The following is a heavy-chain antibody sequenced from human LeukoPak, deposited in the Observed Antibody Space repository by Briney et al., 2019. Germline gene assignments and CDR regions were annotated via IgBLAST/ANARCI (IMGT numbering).Heavy chain of an antibody. J-gene: IGHJ5*02. V-gene: IGHV4-39*07. D-gene: IGHD2-2*02. Sequence: SETLSLTCTVSGGSISSSSYYWGWIRQPPGKGLEWIGSIYYSGSTYYNPSLKSRVTISVDTSKNQFSLKLSSVTAADTAVYYCARGPYCSSTSCYTGHANWFDPWGQGTLVTVSS. CDR2: IYYSGST. CDR3: ARGPYCSSTSCYTGHANWFDP. CDR1: GGSISSSSYY.